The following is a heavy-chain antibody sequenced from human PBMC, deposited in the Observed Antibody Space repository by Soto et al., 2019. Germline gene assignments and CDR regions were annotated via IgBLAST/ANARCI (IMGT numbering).Heavy chain of an antibody. CDR1: GYTFTGYY. D-gene: IGHD3-22*01. J-gene: IGHJ6*02. CDR3: ACRNYYDSSAYYHHYYYGMDV. V-gene: IGHV1-2*02. Sequence: ASVKVSCKASGYTFTGYYMHWVRQAPGQGLEWMGWINPNSGGTNYAQKFQGRVTMTRDTSISTAYMELSRLRSDDTAVYYCACRNYYDSSAYYHHYYYGMDVWGQGTTVTVSS. CDR2: INPNSGGT.